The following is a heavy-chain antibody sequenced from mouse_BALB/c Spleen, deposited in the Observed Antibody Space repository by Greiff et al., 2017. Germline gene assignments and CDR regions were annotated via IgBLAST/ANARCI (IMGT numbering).Heavy chain of an antibody. V-gene: IGHV3-2*02. Sequence: EVQLVESGPGLVKPSQSLSLTCTVTGYSITSDYAWNWIRQFPGNKLEWMGYISYSGSTSYNPSLKSRISITRDTSKNQFFLQLNSVTTEDTATYYCARPYRYWYFDVWGAGTTVTVSS. J-gene: IGHJ1*01. CDR1: GYSITSDYA. CDR3: ARPYRYWYFDV. CDR2: ISYSGST.